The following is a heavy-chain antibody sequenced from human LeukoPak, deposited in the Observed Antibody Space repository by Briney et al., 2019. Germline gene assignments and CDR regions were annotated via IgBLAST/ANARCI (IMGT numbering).Heavy chain of an antibody. CDR1: GGSISSSSYY. Sequence: SETLSLTCTVSGGSISSSSYYWGWIRQPPGKGLEWIGSIYYSGSTYYNPSLKSRVTISVDTSKNQFSLKLSSVTAADTAVYYCARRRPYYYYGMDVWGQGTTVTVSS. CDR2: IYYSGST. CDR3: ARRRPYYYYGMDV. J-gene: IGHJ6*02. V-gene: IGHV4-39*07.